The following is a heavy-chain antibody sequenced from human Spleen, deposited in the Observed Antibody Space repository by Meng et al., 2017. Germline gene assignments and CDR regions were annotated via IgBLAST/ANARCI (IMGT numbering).Heavy chain of an antibody. V-gene: IGHV3-49*04. D-gene: IGHD6-6*01. CDR1: GFSIGDYA. CDR2: IRSKAYGGTT. J-gene: IGHJ4*02. CDR3: TRNYSRSGHFDY. Sequence: GESLKISCTAYGFSIGDYAMTWVRQAPGKGLEWVGFIRSKAYGGTTEYAASVKGRFTISRDDSKSIAYLQMNSLKAEDTAVYFCTRNYSRSGHFDYWGQGTLVTVSS.